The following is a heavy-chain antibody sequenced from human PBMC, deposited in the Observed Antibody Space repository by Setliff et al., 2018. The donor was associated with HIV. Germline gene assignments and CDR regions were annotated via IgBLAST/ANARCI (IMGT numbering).Heavy chain of an antibody. J-gene: IGHJ3*01. V-gene: IGHV3-21*01. CDR2: ISSTRSHI. CDR3: ARVVPDAFGV. Sequence: GGSLRLSCAASGFTFSAYSMNWVRQAPGKGLEWVSSISSTRSHIYYADSVKGRFTISRDNAKDSLYLQMNSLRAEDTALYYCARVVPDAFGVWGQGTMVTVSS. CDR1: GFTFSAYS.